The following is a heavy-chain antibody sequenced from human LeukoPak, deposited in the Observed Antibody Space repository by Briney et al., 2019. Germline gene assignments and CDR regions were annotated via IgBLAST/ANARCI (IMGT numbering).Heavy chain of an antibody. D-gene: IGHD6-6*01. V-gene: IGHV3-33*01. J-gene: IGHJ6*02. CDR1: GFTFSSYG. Sequence: GGSLRLSCAASGFTFSSYGMHWVRQAPGKGLEWVAVIWYDGSNKYYADSVKGRFTISRDNSKNTLYLQMNSLRAEDTAVYYCAREYSSSSWFNYYYGMDVRGQGTTVTVSS. CDR2: IWYDGSNK. CDR3: AREYSSSSWFNYYYGMDV.